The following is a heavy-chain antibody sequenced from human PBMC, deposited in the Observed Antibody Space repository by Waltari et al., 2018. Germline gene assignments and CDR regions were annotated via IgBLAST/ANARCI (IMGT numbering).Heavy chain of an antibody. CDR2: ISGSGGSK. CDR1: GFTFSSYA. CDR3: AKDTVTTGPELFDY. Sequence: EVQLLESGGGLVQPGGSLRLSCAASGFTFSSYAMSWVRQAPGKGLEWVSAISGSGGSKSYADAGKGRFTISRDNSKNTLYLQMNSLRAEDTAVYYCAKDTVTTGPELFDYWGQGTLVTVSS. J-gene: IGHJ4*02. D-gene: IGHD4-17*01. V-gene: IGHV3-23*01.